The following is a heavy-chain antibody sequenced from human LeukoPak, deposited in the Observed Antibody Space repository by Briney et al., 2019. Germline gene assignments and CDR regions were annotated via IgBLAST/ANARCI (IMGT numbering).Heavy chain of an antibody. CDR3: ARAGNSSGYYWRFDP. CDR2: IYYSGST. D-gene: IGHD3-22*01. V-gene: IGHV4-59*01. J-gene: IGHJ5*02. Sequence: KPSETLSLTCTVSGGSISSYYWSWIRQPPGKGLEWIGYIYYSGSTNYNPSLKSRVTISVDTSKNQFSLKLSSVTAAGTAVYYCARAGNSSGYYWRFDPWGQGTLVTVSS. CDR1: GGSISSYY.